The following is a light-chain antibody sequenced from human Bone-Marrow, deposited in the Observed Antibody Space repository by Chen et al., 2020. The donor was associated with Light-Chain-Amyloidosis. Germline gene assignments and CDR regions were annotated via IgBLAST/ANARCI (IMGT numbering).Light chain of an antibody. V-gene: IGKV3-15*01. Sequence: EIVMTQSPATLSVSPGERATLSCRASQSVSSTLAWYQQKPGQAPRLLIYGASTRATGIPASFSGSGSGTEFTLTISSLQSEDFAVYYCQQDNNFGSFGPGTKVDIK. CDR3: QQDNNFGS. CDR2: GAS. J-gene: IGKJ3*01. CDR1: QSVSST.